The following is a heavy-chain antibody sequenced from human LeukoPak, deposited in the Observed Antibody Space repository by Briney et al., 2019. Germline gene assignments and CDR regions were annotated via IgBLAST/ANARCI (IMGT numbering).Heavy chain of an antibody. Sequence: PGGSLRLSCADSGFTFSTYAMNWVRQAPGKGLEWVSYISSSSTTIYYADSVKGRFTISRDNAKKSLYLQTNTLRAEDTAVYYCARDKLGIDYWGQGTLVTVSS. CDR3: ARDKLGIDY. V-gene: IGHV3-48*01. J-gene: IGHJ4*02. D-gene: IGHD7-27*01. CDR1: GFTFSTYA. CDR2: ISSSSTTI.